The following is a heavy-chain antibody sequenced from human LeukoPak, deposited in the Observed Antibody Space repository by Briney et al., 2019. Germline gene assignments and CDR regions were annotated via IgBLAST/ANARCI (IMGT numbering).Heavy chain of an antibody. V-gene: IGHV1-18*01. CDR3: ARGPIIVVVPAAPRDNWFDP. Sequence: ASVKVSCKASGYTFTSYGISWVRQAPGQGLEWMGWISAYNGNTNYAQKLQGRVTMTTDTSTSTAYMELRSLRSDDTAVYYCARGPIIVVVPAAPRDNWFDPWGQGTLVTVSS. J-gene: IGHJ5*02. CDR1: GYTFTSYG. CDR2: ISAYNGNT. D-gene: IGHD2-2*01.